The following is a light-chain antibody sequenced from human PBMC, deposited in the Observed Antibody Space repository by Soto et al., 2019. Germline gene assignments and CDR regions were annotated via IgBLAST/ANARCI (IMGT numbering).Light chain of an antibody. CDR2: GAS. CDR1: QSVSSSS. J-gene: IGKJ5*01. CDR3: QQYGRSPPIT. Sequence: EIVLTQSPGTLSLSPGERATLSCRASQSVSSSSLVWYRQRPGQAPSLLIYGASRRATGIPDRFSGSGSGTDFTLIISRLEPEDVAVYYCQQYGRSPPITFGQGTRLDIK. V-gene: IGKV3-20*01.